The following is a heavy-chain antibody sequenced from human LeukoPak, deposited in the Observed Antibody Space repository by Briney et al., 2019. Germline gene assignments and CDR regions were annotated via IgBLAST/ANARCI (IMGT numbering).Heavy chain of an antibody. CDR2: ISSSGSTI. CDR3: ARGQQGGLATSRNSLDP. V-gene: IGHV3-48*03. Sequence: PGGPLRLSCVASGFSFSSYEMNWVRQSPGKELEWVSYISSSGSTIYYADSVKGRFTISRDNAKNSLYLQMNTLSAEDTAVYYCARGQQGGLATSRNSLDPWGQGTLVTVSS. D-gene: IGHD6-13*01. CDR1: GFSFSSYE. J-gene: IGHJ5*02.